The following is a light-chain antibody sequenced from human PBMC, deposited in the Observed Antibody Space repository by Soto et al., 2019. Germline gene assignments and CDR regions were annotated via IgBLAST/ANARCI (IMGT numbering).Light chain of an antibody. CDR1: SSDVGYHNY. CDR2: EVS. J-gene: IGLJ1*01. CDR3: SSYADRKQYV. Sequence: QSVLTQPPSASGSPGQSVTISRTGTSSDVGYHNYVSWYQHHPGKAPKLMIYEVSKRPSGVPARFSGSKSGNTASLTVSGLRTEDEGDYYGSSYADRKQYVFGTGTKVTVL. V-gene: IGLV2-8*01.